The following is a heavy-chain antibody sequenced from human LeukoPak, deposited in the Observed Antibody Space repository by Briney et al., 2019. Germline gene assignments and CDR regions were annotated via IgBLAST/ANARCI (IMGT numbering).Heavy chain of an antibody. CDR2: VSGSGGST. CDR1: GFTFSSYA. J-gene: IGHJ6*02. Sequence: GGSLRLSCAASGFTFSSYAMIWVRQAPGKGLEWVSGVSGSGGSTYYADSVKGRFTISRDISKNTLYLQMYSLRAEDTAVYYCAKASGYSYGYWYYGMDVWGQGTTVTVSS. D-gene: IGHD5-18*01. V-gene: IGHV3-23*01. CDR3: AKASGYSYGYWYYGMDV.